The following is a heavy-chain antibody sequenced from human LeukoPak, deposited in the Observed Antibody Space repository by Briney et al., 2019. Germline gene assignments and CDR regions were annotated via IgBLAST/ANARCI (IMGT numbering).Heavy chain of an antibody. CDR1: GYTFTSYY. V-gene: IGHV1-46*01. CDR3: ARDGRVAGTGENWFDP. J-gene: IGHJ5*02. CDR2: INPSGGST. Sequence: ASVKVSCKASGYTFTSYYMHWVRQAPGQGLEWMGIINPSGGSTNYAQKFQGKVTMTRDTSTSTVYMELSSLRSEDTAVYYCARDGRVAGTGENWFDPWGQGTLVTVSS. D-gene: IGHD6-19*01.